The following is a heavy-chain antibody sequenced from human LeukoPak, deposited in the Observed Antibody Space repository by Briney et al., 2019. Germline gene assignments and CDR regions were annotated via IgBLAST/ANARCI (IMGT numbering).Heavy chain of an antibody. Sequence: GGSLRLSCAASGFTFSSYGMYWVRQAPGKGLEWVAVIWYDGSNKYYADSVKGRFTISRDLSKNTLYLQVNSLRVEDTAVYYCARGYQGSGHFDYWGQGTLVTVSS. CDR3: ARGYQGSGHFDY. V-gene: IGHV3-33*07. CDR2: IWYDGSNK. CDR1: GFTFSSYG. J-gene: IGHJ4*02. D-gene: IGHD2-15*01.